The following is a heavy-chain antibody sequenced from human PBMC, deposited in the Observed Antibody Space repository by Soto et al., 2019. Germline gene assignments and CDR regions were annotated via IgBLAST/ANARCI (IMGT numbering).Heavy chain of an antibody. CDR1: GFTFSSYG. CDR2: ISYDGSNK. V-gene: IGHV3-30*18. Sequence: PGGSLRLSCAASGFTFSSYGMHWVRQAPGKGLEWVAVISYDGSNKYYADSVKGRFTISRDNSKNTLYLQMNSLRAEDTAVYYCAKDSYYYGSGSPPGDYWGQGTLVTVSS. CDR3: AKDSYYYGSGSPPGDY. J-gene: IGHJ4*02. D-gene: IGHD3-10*01.